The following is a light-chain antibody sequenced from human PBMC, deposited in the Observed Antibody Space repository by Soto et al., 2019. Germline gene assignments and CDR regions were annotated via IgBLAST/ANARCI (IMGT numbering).Light chain of an antibody. Sequence: EIVLTQSPATLSLSPGERATLSCRASQSVSSYLAWYQQKPGQAPRLLIYDASNRATGIPARFSGSGSGTDFTLTISSLEPEDFAVYYCQLYNSWPITFGQGTRL. V-gene: IGKV3-11*01. CDR2: DAS. CDR1: QSVSSY. J-gene: IGKJ5*01. CDR3: QLYNSWPIT.